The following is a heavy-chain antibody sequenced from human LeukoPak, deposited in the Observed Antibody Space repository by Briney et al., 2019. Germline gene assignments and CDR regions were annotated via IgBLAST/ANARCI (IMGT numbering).Heavy chain of an antibody. J-gene: IGHJ4*02. CDR2: INPNSGGT. CDR3: ARERAVQGYCSGGRCYINDY. CDR1: GYNFSGYY. Sequence: ALVKVSCKASGYNFSGYYMHWVRQAPGQGLEWMGRINPNSGGTNYAQKFQGRVTMTRDTSISTAYMELTRLTSDDTAVYYCARERAVQGYCSGGRCYINDYWGQGTLVTVSS. V-gene: IGHV1-2*06. D-gene: IGHD2-15*01.